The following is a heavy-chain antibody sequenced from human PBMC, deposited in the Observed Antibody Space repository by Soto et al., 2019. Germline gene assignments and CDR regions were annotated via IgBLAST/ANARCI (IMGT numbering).Heavy chain of an antibody. CDR2: IYYSGST. V-gene: IGHV4-30-4*01. Sequence: SETLSLTCTVSGGSISSGDYYWSWIRQPPGKGLEWIGYIYYSGSTYYNPSLKSRFTISVDTSKNQFSLKLSSVTAADTAVYYCARASSVYDFWSGYYPLYFDYWGQGTLVTVSS. CDR3: ARASSVYDFWSGYYPLYFDY. J-gene: IGHJ4*02. D-gene: IGHD3-3*01. CDR1: GGSISSGDYY.